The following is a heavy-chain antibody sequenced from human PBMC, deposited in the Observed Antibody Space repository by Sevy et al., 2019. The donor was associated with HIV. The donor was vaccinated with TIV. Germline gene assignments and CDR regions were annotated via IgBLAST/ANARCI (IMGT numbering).Heavy chain of an antibody. CDR1: EFMFSTYA. D-gene: IGHD6-19*01. CDR2: ISYDGSSH. Sequence: GGSLRLSCAASEFMFSTYAMHWVRQAPGKGLEWVAVISYDGSSHYYAHSVKGRFTISRDNSKNTLFLQMNSLRLEDTTFYYCARDAGYSTDWYPSDYWGQGTLVTVSS. CDR3: ARDAGYSTDWYPSDY. J-gene: IGHJ4*02. V-gene: IGHV3-30-3*01.